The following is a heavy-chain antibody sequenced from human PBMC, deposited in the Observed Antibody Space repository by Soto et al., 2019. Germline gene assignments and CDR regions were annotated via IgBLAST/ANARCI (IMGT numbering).Heavy chain of an antibody. D-gene: IGHD4-17*01. CDR2: ITSSSSSI. CDR1: GFTFSSYG. Sequence: PGGSLRLSCAASGFTFSSYGMHWVRQAPGKGLEWVSSITSSSSSIYYADSLKGRFTISRDNAKNSLYLQMNSLRAEDTAVYYCASHYGDNGWFDPWGQGTLVTVSS. J-gene: IGHJ5*02. V-gene: IGHV3-21*06. CDR3: ASHYGDNGWFDP.